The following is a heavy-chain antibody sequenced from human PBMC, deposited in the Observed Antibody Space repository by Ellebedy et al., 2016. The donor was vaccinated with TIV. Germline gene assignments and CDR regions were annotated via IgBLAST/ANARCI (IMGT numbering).Heavy chain of an antibody. V-gene: IGHV3-64D*06. CDR1: GFTFSSYA. D-gene: IGHD3-16*01. CDR2: IVSNGDST. J-gene: IGHJ4*02. Sequence: PGGSLRLSCSASGFTFSSYAMHWVRQAPGKGLEYISAIVSNGDSTYYANSVKGRFIISRANSKNTLYLQMSSLRPEDTAVYYCVKAWGDWGQGTLVTVSS. CDR3: VKAWGD.